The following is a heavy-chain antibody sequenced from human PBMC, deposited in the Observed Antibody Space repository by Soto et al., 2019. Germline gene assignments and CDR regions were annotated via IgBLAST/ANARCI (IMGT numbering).Heavy chain of an antibody. J-gene: IGHJ5*02. CDR1: GGSISSSSYY. V-gene: IGHV4-39*07. CDR2: IYYSGST. Sequence: SETLSLPCTVSGGSISSSSYYWGWIRQPPGKGLEWIGSIYYSGSTYYNPSLKSRVTISVDTSKNQFSLKLSSVTAADTAVYYCARGPNWFDPWGQGTLVTVSS. CDR3: ARGPNWFDP.